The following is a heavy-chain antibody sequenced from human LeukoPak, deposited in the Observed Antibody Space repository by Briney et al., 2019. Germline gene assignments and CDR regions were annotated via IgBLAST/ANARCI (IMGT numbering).Heavy chain of an antibody. D-gene: IGHD5-12*01. CDR1: GFTVSTNY. CDR3: ARAHSQRQGGYRAYDVYGMDV. Sequence: GGSLRLSCAASGFTVSTNYMSWDRQAPGTGLECVSIIYPGGSTYYADSVTGRFAVSRDNSKNTLFLQMDSLRAEDTAVYYCARAHSQRQGGYRAYDVYGMDVWGQGTTVTVSS. V-gene: IGHV3-53*01. CDR2: IYPGGST. J-gene: IGHJ6*02.